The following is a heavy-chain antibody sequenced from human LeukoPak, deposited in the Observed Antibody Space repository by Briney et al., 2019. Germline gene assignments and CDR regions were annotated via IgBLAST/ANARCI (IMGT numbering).Heavy chain of an antibody. V-gene: IGHV3-48*01. D-gene: IGHD6-19*01. CDR1: GFTFSSYS. J-gene: IGHJ4*02. Sequence: PGGSLRLSCAASGFTFSSYSMNWVRQAPGKGLEWVSYISSSSSTIYYADSVKGRFTISRDNAKNSLYLQMNSLRAEDTAVYYCAKVPRAVAGDGLRWGQGTLVTVSS. CDR3: AKVPRAVAGDGLR. CDR2: ISSSSSTI.